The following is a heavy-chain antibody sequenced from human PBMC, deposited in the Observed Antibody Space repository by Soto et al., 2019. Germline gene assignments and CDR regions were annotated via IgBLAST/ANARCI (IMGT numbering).Heavy chain of an antibody. V-gene: IGHV3-23*01. CDR3: AAKAMLVGVYNCFNP. CDR1: GFSVRSRA. D-gene: IGHD3-22*01. Sequence: EVQLLESGGGLVQPGESLRLSCAASGFSVRSRAMNWVRQAPGKGLEWVSTISGSGINTFYPDSVKGRFTVSSDASKNTPYLQMTKLKAEDTAIYYCAAKAMLVGVYNCFNPWGQGVLVTVSS. CDR2: ISGSGINT. J-gene: IGHJ5*02.